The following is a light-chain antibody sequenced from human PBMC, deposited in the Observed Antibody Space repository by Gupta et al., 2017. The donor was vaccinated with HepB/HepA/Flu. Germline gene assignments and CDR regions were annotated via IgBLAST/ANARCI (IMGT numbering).Light chain of an antibody. J-gene: IGKJ5*01. CDR1: QSITTY. Sequence: DNQIAPSPSSLSASVGDRVTITCRASQSITTYLNWYQQKPGKAPNVLIYAASTLQTGVPSRFSGSGSGSDFTLTISSLQPEDSATYYCQQTTSTPSTFGQGTRLEIK. CDR3: QQTTSTPST. V-gene: IGKV1-39*01. CDR2: AAS.